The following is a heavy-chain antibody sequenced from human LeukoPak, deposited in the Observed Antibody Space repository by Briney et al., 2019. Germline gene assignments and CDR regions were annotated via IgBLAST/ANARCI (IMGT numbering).Heavy chain of an antibody. J-gene: IGHJ4*02. D-gene: IGHD4-17*01. V-gene: IGHV3-30*18. CDR1: GFTFSSYG. CDR2: ISYDGSNK. Sequence: PGGSLRLSCAASGFTFSSYGMHWVRQAPGKGLEWVAVISYDGSNKYYADSVKGRFTISRDNSKNTLYLQTNSLRAEDTAVYYCAKDGDYGSYYWGQGTLVTVSS. CDR3: AKDGDYGSYY.